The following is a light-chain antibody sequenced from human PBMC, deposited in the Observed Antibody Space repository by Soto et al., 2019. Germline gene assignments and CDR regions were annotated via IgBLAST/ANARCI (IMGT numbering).Light chain of an antibody. CDR1: QSPVDGDGITS. CDR3: MQDALYST. Sequence: DIVMTQTPLSLRVTLGQPASISCSSSQSPVDGDGITSLSWLHQRPGQPPSLLIYKVSNRLSGVPDRFSGSGAGTDFTLKINTVEAEDVGVYYCMQDALYSTFGQGTKVEIK. V-gene: IGKV2-24*01. J-gene: IGKJ1*01. CDR2: KVS.